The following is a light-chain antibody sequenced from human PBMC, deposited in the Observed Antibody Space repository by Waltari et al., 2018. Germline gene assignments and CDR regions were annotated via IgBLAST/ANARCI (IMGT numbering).Light chain of an antibody. J-gene: IGLJ2*01. Sequence: SYELTQPPSVSVSPGQTASITCYGDKLGDKYVCWYQQKPGQSPVLVIYQDTKRPSGIPARFSGSNSGNTATLTISGTQAMDEADYYCQAWDSSTVVFGGGTKLTVL. CDR3: QAWDSSTVV. CDR2: QDT. V-gene: IGLV3-1*01. CDR1: KLGDKY.